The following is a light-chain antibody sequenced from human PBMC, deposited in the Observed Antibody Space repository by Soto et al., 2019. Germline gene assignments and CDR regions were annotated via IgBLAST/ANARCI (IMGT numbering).Light chain of an antibody. CDR3: QQYYSTPFT. CDR2: WAS. J-gene: IGKJ3*01. V-gene: IGKV4-1*01. CDR1: QSVLYSSNNENY. Sequence: DIVMTQSPDSLAVSLGERATINCKSSQSVLYSSNNENYLAWYQQKPGQPPKLLIYWASTRESGVPDRFSGSGSGTDFTLTISSLQAEDGAVYYCQQYYSTPFTFGPGTKVDIK.